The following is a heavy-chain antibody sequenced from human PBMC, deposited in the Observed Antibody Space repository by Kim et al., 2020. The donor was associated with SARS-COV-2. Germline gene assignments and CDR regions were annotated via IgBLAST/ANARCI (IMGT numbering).Heavy chain of an antibody. CDR2: INACNGNT. CDR3: ASCSGGSCYYYGMDV. J-gene: IGHJ6*02. CDR1: GYTFSTYA. V-gene: IGHV1-3*01. Sequence: ASVKVSCKASGYTFSTYAMHWVRQAPGQRLEWIGWINACNGNTKYSQKFQGRVTITRDTSASTAYMELRSLRSEDTAVYYCASCSGGSCYYYGMDVWGQGTTVTVSS. D-gene: IGHD2-15*01.